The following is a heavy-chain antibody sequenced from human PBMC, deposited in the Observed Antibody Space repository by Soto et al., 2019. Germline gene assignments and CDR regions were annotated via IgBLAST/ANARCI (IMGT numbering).Heavy chain of an antibody. CDR2: ISYDGSNK. Sequence: GGSLRLSCAASGFTFSSYGMHWVRQAPGKGLEWVAVISYDGSNKYYADSVKGRFTISRDNSKNTLYLQMNSLRAEDTAVYYSAQHQYYYHTSAYSPLVQHWGQGTLVTVSS. J-gene: IGHJ1*01. V-gene: IGHV3-30*18. D-gene: IGHD3-22*01. CDR1: GFTFSSYG. CDR3: AQHQYYYHTSAYSPLVQH.